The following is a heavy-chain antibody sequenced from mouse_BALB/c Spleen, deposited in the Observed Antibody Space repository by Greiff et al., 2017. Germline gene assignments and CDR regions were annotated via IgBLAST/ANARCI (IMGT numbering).Heavy chain of an antibody. V-gene: IGHV1-7*01. CDR2: INPSTGYT. CDR1: GYTFTSYW. D-gene: IGHD2-1*01. CDR3: ARLKDGKAYAMDY. J-gene: IGHJ4*01. Sequence: VQLQQSGAELAKPGASVKMSCKASGYTFTSYWMHWVKQRPGQGLEWIGYINPSTGYTEYNQKFKDKATLTADKSSSTAYMQLSSLTSEDSAVYYCARLKDGKAYAMDYWGQGTSVTVSS.